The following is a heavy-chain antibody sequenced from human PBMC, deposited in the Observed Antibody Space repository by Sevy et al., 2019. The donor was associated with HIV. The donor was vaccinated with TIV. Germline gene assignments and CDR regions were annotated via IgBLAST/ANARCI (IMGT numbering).Heavy chain of an antibody. D-gene: IGHD3-22*01. V-gene: IGHV3-11*01. J-gene: IGHJ3*02. CDR1: GFTFSDYY. CDR3: ARWSYYDGSGYYPNAFHI. Sequence: GGSLRLSCAASGFTFSDYYMSWIRQAPGKGLEWLSSISSTGSTIYYADSVKGRFAISRDNAKNSLYLQMNSLRAEDTAVYYCARWSYYDGSGYYPNAFHIWGQGTMVTVSS. CDR2: ISSTGSTI.